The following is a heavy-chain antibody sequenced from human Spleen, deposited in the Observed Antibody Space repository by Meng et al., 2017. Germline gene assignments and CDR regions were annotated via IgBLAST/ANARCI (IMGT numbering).Heavy chain of an antibody. Sequence: SETLSLTCTVSGGSISSYSWSWIRQPPGKGLEWIGYINYSGSTNYNPSLKSRVTISVDASKDQFSLMLNSVTAADTAVYYCARDFGLPDRSGRYYYYGMDVWGQGTTVTVSS. V-gene: IGHV4-59*01. CDR2: INYSGST. CDR1: GGSISSYS. CDR3: ARDFGLPDRSGRYYYYGMDV. J-gene: IGHJ6*02. D-gene: IGHD3-22*01.